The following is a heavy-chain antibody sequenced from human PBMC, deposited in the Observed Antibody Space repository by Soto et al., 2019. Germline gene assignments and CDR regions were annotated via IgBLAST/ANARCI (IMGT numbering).Heavy chain of an antibody. V-gene: IGHV3-30*18. J-gene: IGHJ5*02. CDR3: AKDLTTYGDYTNWFAP. D-gene: IGHD4-17*01. Sequence: QVQLVESGGGVVQPGRSLRLSCAASGFTFSSYGMHWVRQAPGKGLEWVAVISYDGSNKYYADSVKGRFTISRDNSKNTLYLQMNSLRAEDTAVYYCAKDLTTYGDYTNWFAPWGQGTLVTVSS. CDR1: GFTFSSYG. CDR2: ISYDGSNK.